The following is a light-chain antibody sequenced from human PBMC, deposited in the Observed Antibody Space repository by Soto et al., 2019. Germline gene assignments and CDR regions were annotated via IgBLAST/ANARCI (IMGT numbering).Light chain of an antibody. Sequence: NFMLTQPHSVSESAAKTVIIFCTGSGGTVASNYVQWYQHRTGSAPTAVMYEDNRRPSGVPDRFSGCIDSSSNSASLTISDLKTEDEADDYCQSYDDNSSWVFGGGTKVTVL. V-gene: IGLV6-57*02. J-gene: IGLJ3*02. CDR1: GGTVASNY. CDR3: QSYDDNSSWV. CDR2: EDN.